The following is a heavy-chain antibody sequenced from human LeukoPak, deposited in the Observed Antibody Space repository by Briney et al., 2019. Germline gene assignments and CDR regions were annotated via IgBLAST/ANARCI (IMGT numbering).Heavy chain of an antibody. D-gene: IGHD1-26*01. J-gene: IGHJ4*02. CDR2: IIPIFGTA. CDR3: ARAIVGATQFDY. Sequence: SVKVSCKASGGTFSSYAISWVRQAPGQGLEWMGGIIPIFGTANYAQKFQGRVTITTDESTSTAYMELSSLRSEDTAVYYCARAIVGATQFDYWGQGTLITVSS. V-gene: IGHV1-69*05. CDR1: GGTFSSYA.